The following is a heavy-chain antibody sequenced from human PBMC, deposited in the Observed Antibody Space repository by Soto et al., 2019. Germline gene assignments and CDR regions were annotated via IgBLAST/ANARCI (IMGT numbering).Heavy chain of an antibody. D-gene: IGHD6-6*01. CDR2: IYHSGST. J-gene: IGHJ6*01. V-gene: IGHV4-30-2*01. Sequence: PSENLSLTCAVYGGSISSGGYSWSWIRHPPGKGLEWIGYIYHSGSTYYNPSLKSRVTISVDRSKNQFSLKLSSVTAADTAVYYCARAVGKVIAARYGPQDYYYYYGMDVWGQGTTVTVSS. CDR1: GGSISSGGYS. CDR3: ARAVGKVIAARYGPQDYYYYYGMDV.